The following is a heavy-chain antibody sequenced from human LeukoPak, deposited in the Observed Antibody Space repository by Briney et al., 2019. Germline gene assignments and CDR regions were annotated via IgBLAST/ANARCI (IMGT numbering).Heavy chain of an antibody. D-gene: IGHD6-19*01. V-gene: IGHV6-1*01. CDR3: ARGWYGCGWYYCDY. CDR1: GDSVSSNSAA. J-gene: IGHJ4*02. CDR2: SYYRSKWYN. Sequence: SQTLSLTCAISGDSVSSNSAAWNWIRQSPSRGLEWLGRSYYRSKWYNDYAISVKSRITINPHKYKNQFSLQLNSVTPEDTAGYYCARGWYGCGWYYCDYWGQGTLVTVSS.